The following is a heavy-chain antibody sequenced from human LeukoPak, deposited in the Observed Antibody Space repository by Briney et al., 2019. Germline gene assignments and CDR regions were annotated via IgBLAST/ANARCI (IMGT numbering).Heavy chain of an antibody. CDR1: GFTFSSYE. CDR2: ISSSGSTI. V-gene: IGHV3-48*03. D-gene: IGHD3-10*01. CDR3: ARDRYYYGSGSYYTYGMDV. Sequence: PGGSLRLSCAASGFTFSSYEMNWVRQAPGKGLEWVSYISSSGSTIYYADSVKGRFTISRDNAKNSLYLQMNSLRAEDTAVYYCARDRYYYGSGSYYTYGMDVWGQGTTVTVSS. J-gene: IGHJ6*02.